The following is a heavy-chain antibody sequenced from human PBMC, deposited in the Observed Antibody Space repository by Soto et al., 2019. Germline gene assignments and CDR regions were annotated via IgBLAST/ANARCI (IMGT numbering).Heavy chain of an antibody. D-gene: IGHD6-6*01. Sequence: ASVKVSCKASGGTFSSYAISWVRQAPGQGLEWMGGIIPIFGTANYAQKFQGRVTITADESTSTAYMELSSLRSEDTAVYYCARGRTFIAARRWDYYYYYGMDVWGQGTTVTVSS. V-gene: IGHV1-69*13. CDR1: GGTFSSYA. CDR3: ARGRTFIAARRWDYYYYYGMDV. CDR2: IIPIFGTA. J-gene: IGHJ6*02.